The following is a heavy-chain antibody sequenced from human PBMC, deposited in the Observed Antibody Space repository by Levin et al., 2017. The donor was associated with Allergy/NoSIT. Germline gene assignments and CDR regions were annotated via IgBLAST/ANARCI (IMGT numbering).Heavy chain of an antibody. Sequence: SVKVSCKASGGTFRHYALSWVRQAPGQGFEWMGGIVPVFGSTNYAQKFHGRVTITADESTSTANMELSSLRSDDTAVYYCVTRSADSYGHYYFHYWGQGTLVTVSS. CDR1: GGTFRHYA. V-gene: IGHV1-69*13. J-gene: IGHJ4*02. CDR3: VTRSADSYGHYYFHY. CDR2: IVPVFGST. D-gene: IGHD5-18*01.